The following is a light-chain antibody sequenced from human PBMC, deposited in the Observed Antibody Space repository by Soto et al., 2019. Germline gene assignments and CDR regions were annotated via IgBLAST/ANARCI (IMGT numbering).Light chain of an antibody. CDR1: QGISSH. CDR2: TAS. CDR3: QQLNSPPRT. Sequence: DIQLTQSPSFLSASVGDRVTITCRASQGISSHLAWYQQKPGKAPKLLIYTASTLQTGVPSRFSGSGSGTEFTLTISSLQPEDFATYYCQQLNSPPRTFGQRTKVEIK. J-gene: IGKJ1*01. V-gene: IGKV1-9*01.